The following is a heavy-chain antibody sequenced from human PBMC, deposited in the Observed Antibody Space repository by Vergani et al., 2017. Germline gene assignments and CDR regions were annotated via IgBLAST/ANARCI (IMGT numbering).Heavy chain of an antibody. J-gene: IGHJ5*02. CDR1: GYTFTTYG. CDR2: ISASNGNT. V-gene: IGHV1-18*01. CDR3: ARGRLKIEGVTSNWFDP. D-gene: IGHD1-26*01. Sequence: QVQLVQSGTEVKKPGASEKVSCKSSGYTFTTYGISWVRQAPGQGLEWIGGISASNGNTNYAQKLLGRVTMTTDRSTSTAYMELSSLRSDDTAVYYCARGRLKIEGVTSNWFDPWGQGTLVTVSS.